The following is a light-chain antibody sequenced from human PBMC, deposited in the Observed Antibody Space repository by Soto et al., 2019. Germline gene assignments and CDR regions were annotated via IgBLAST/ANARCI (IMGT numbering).Light chain of an antibody. Sequence: EIVLTQSPGTLSLSPGERATLSCRASQSVSSSNLAWYQQQAGQAPRLLIYGASSRTTGIPDRFSGSGSGTDFTLTISRLEPEDFAVYYCQQYGSSPRTFGQGTKVEIK. V-gene: IGKV3-20*01. CDR1: QSVSSSN. J-gene: IGKJ1*01. CDR2: GAS. CDR3: QQYGSSPRT.